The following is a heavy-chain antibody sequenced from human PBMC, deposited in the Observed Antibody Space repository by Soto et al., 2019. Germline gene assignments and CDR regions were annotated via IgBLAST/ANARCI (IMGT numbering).Heavy chain of an antibody. CDR3: AREVTSYDSRYFDS. CDR1: GGSVRGYY. D-gene: IGHD3-16*01. CDR2: IYYTGRT. J-gene: IGHJ4*02. V-gene: IGHV4-59*02. Sequence: QVHLQESGPGLVKPSETLSLTCTVSGGSVRGYYWTWIRQPPGRGLEWIVYIYYTGRTKYNPSLKGQVDISVDTSENQFSLKLSSVTAADTAGYYCAREVTSYDSRYFDSLGQGTLVTVSS.